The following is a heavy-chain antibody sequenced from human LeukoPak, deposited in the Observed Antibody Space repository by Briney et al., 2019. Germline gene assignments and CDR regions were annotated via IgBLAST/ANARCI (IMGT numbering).Heavy chain of an antibody. CDR1: GFTIDDYA. CDR2: ISWNSGSI. Sequence: GGSLRLSCAASGFTIDDYAMHLVRQAAGKGLEWVSGISWNSGSIGYADSVKGRFTISRDNAKNSLYLQMNSLRAEDTALYYCAKGGDGYNYGLVDYWGQGTLVTVSS. D-gene: IGHD5-24*01. J-gene: IGHJ4*02. CDR3: AKGGDGYNYGLVDY. V-gene: IGHV3-9*01.